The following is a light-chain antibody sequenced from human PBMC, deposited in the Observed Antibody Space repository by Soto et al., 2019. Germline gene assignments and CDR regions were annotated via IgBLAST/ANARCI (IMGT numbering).Light chain of an antibody. Sequence: DIQMTQSPSSLSASVGDRVTLTCQASQDIGNYLNWYQQKPGKAPKLLMHDASSLKTGVPSRFSGSGSGTEFTFTISSLQPVDFATYYCQQYDDLIFTFGPGTKVDIK. CDR1: QDIGNY. CDR3: QQYDDLIFT. V-gene: IGKV1-33*01. J-gene: IGKJ3*01. CDR2: DAS.